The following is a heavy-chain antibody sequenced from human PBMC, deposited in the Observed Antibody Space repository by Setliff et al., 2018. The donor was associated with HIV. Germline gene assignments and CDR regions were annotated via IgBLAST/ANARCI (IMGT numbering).Heavy chain of an antibody. V-gene: IGHV4-39*07. J-gene: IGHJ4*02. CDR1: GGSISSSSYY. Sequence: SETLSLTCTVSGGSISSSSYYWGRIRQPPGKGLEWLGSIYHSGSTYYNPSLKSRVTISIDTSKNQFSLKLSSVTAADTAVYFCARGTAPRRGTNYGGNYPLDYWGQGTLVTVSS. CDR2: IYHSGST. D-gene: IGHD4-17*01. CDR3: ARGTAPRRGTNYGGNYPLDY.